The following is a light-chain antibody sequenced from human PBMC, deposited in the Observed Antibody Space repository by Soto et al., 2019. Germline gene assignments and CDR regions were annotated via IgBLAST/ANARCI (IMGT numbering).Light chain of an antibody. CDR3: CSYAGSYTLL. Sequence: QSALTQPRSVSGSPGQSVTISCTGTSSDVGTYDYVSWYQQHPGKAPKVMIYDVNKRPSGVPNRFSGSKSGNTASLTISGLQAEDEADYYCCSYAGSYTLLFGGGTQLTVL. CDR1: SSDVGTYDY. CDR2: DVN. J-gene: IGLJ3*02. V-gene: IGLV2-11*01.